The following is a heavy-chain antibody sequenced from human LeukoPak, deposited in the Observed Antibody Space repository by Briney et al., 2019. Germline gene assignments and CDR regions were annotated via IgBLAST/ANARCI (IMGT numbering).Heavy chain of an antibody. Sequence: PGGSLRLSCAASGFTFSSYGMHWVRQAPGKGLEWVAFIRYDGSNKYYADSVKGRFTISRDNSKNTLYLQMNSLRAEDTAVYYCAKDSGDYDFWSGRYFDYWGQGTLVTVSP. CDR2: IRYDGSNK. CDR1: GFTFSSYG. CDR3: AKDSGDYDFWSGRYFDY. J-gene: IGHJ4*02. D-gene: IGHD3-3*01. V-gene: IGHV3-30*02.